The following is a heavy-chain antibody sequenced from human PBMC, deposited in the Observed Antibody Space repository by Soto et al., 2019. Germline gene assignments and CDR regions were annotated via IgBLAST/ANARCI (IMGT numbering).Heavy chain of an antibody. J-gene: IGHJ4*02. D-gene: IGHD3-22*01. CDR3: YYYDSSGYYSAV. V-gene: IGHV3-15*07. CDR2: IKGKNDNGAT. CDR1: GFSFSNVW. Sequence: PGGSLRLSCAASGFSFSNVWMNWVRQAPGKGLEWVGRIKGKNDNGATDYVAPVKGRFTISRDDSMSTLYPQMNSLNTEDTAVYYAYYYDSSGYYSAVWGQGTLVTVSS.